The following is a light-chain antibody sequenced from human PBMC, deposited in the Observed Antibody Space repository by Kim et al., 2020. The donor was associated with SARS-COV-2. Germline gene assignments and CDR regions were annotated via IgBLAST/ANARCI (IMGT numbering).Light chain of an antibody. J-gene: IGKJ2*01. Sequence: VSPGERATISCRASQSVSSNLAWYQQKPGQAPRLLIYGASTRATGISARFSGSGSGTEFTLTISSLQSEDFAVYYCQQYNYWPPYTFGQGTKLEI. V-gene: IGKV3-15*01. CDR3: QQYNYWPPYT. CDR1: QSVSSN. CDR2: GAS.